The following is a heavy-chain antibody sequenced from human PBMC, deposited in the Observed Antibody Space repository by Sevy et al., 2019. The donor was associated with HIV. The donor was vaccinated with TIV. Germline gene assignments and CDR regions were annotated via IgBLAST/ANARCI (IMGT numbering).Heavy chain of an antibody. V-gene: IGHV3-30*02. Sequence: GGSLSLSCAASGFTFSSYGMHWVRQAPGKGLEWVAFIWYDGTDKYYADSVKGRFTISRDNSKNTLYLQMNSLRAEDTAVYYCASDILTGSDYWGQGTLVTVSS. CDR1: GFTFSSYG. CDR3: ASDILTGSDY. D-gene: IGHD3-9*01. CDR2: IWYDGTDK. J-gene: IGHJ4*02.